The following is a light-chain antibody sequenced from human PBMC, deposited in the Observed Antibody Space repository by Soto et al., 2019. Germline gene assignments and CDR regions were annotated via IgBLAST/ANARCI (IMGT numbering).Light chain of an antibody. CDR1: QSISSW. Sequence: DIQMTQSPSTLSASVVDRVTITCLASQSISSWLAWYQQKPGKAPKLLIYDASSLESGVPSRFSGRRSGTEFTLTIAGLQPEDFATYYCQQYESYSPLTFGGGTKVDI. CDR3: QQYESYSPLT. CDR2: DAS. V-gene: IGKV1-5*01. J-gene: IGKJ4*01.